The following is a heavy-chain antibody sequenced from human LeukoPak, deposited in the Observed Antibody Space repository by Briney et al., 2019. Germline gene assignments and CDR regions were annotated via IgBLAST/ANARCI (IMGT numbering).Heavy chain of an antibody. Sequence: PGGSLRLSCAASGFTFSSYGMHWVRQAPGKGLEWVAVISYDGSNKYYADSVKGRFTISRDNSKNTLYLQMNSLRAEDTAVYYCAKGIYGGPSGYFDYWGQGTLVTVSS. CDR1: GFTFSSYG. J-gene: IGHJ4*02. CDR2: ISYDGSNK. CDR3: AKGIYGGPSGYFDY. V-gene: IGHV3-30*18. D-gene: IGHD4-23*01.